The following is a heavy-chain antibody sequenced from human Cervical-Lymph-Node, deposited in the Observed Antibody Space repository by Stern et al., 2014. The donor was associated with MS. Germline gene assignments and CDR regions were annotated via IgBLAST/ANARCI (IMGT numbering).Heavy chain of an antibody. CDR2: IDWDDEK. J-gene: IGHJ4*02. Sequence: PGPALVKPTQTLTLTCTFSGFSLSSHGMCVSWIRQSPGKALEWLARIDWDDEKYYSTSLKTRLTISKDTSKNQVVLTVGNMDPVDSATYYCAHGSTSCYWADSWGQGTLVTVSS. CDR3: AHGSTSCYWADS. D-gene: IGHD2-2*01. V-gene: IGHV2-70*11. CDR1: GFSLSSHGMC.